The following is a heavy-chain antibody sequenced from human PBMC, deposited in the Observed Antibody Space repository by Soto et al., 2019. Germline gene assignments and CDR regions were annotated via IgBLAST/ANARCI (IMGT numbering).Heavy chain of an antibody. CDR1: GYSFTSYR. J-gene: IGHJ3*02. V-gene: IGHV1-46*01. CDR2: INPSGGST. D-gene: IGHD1-1*01. CDR3: ARAQPNTFCWKDAFDI. Sequence: QVQLVQSGAEVKKPGASVKVSCKASGYSFTSYRLHWVRQAPRQGLEWMGIINPSGGSTTYAQRFQGRVAMTRDTSTSTVYMDLSSLRSEDTAVYYCARAQPNTFCWKDAFDIWGQGTMVTVSS.